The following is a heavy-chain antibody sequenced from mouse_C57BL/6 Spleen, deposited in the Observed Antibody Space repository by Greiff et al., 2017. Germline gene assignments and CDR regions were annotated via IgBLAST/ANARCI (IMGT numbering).Heavy chain of an antibody. J-gene: IGHJ2*01. V-gene: IGHV1-74*01. CDR1: GYTFTSYW. Sequence: QVQLQQPGAELVKPGASVKVSCKASGYTFTSYWMHWVKQRPGQGLEWIGRIHPSDSDTNYNQNFKGKATLTVDKSSITAYMPLSSLTSADSAVYYCAIVGGNYDFDYWGQGTTLTGSS. D-gene: IGHD2-1*01. CDR3: AIVGGNYDFDY. CDR2: IHPSDSDT.